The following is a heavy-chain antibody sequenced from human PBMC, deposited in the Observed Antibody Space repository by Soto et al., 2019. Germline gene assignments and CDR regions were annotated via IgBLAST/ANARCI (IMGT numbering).Heavy chain of an antibody. CDR3: ARDIVVVPAAMYYYGMDV. J-gene: IGHJ6*02. CDR1: GFTFSSYG. V-gene: IGHV3-33*01. D-gene: IGHD2-2*01. Sequence: QVQLVESGGGVVQPGRSLRLSCAASGFTFSSYGMHWVRQAPGKGLEWVAVIWYDGSNKYYADSVKGRFTISRDSFKNTRYLQLDSLRVVDTAVCYCARDIVVVPAAMYYYGMDVWGQGTTVTVSS. CDR2: IWYDGSNK.